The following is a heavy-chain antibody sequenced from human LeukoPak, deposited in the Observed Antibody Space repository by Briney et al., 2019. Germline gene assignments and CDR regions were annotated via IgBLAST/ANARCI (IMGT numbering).Heavy chain of an antibody. Sequence: SETLSLTCTVSGGSISSYYWSWIRQPAGKGLERIGRIYTSGSTNYNPSLKSRVTMSVDTSKNQFSLKLSSVTAADTAVYYCARGTTDWDWFDPWGQGTLVTVSS. CDR2: IYTSGST. V-gene: IGHV4-4*07. D-gene: IGHD2-21*01. J-gene: IGHJ5*02. CDR1: GGSISSYY. CDR3: ARGTTDWDWFDP.